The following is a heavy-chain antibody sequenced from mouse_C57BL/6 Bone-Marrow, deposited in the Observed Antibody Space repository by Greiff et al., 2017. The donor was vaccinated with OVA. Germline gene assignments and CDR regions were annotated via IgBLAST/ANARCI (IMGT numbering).Heavy chain of an antibody. CDR1: GYTFTSYW. J-gene: IGHJ4*01. CDR3: MDSNDYAMDY. D-gene: IGHD2-5*01. V-gene: IGHV1-5*01. CDR2: IYPGNSDT. Sequence: EVQLQQSGTVLARPGASVKMSCKTSGYTFTSYWMHWVKQRPGQGLEWIGAIYPGNSDTSYNQKFKGKAELTAVTSASTAYMELSSLTNEDSAVYYCMDSNDYAMDYWGQGTSVTVSS.